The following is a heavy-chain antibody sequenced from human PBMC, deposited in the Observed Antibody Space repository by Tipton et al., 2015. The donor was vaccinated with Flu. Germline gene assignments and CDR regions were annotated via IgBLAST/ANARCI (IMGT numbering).Heavy chain of an antibody. CDR1: GGSISSSNW. J-gene: IGHJ4*02. CDR3: ARAHLRYCSSGSCYPYDY. Sequence: TLSLTCAVSGGSISSSNWWTWVRQPPGKGLEWIGEIYHSGRTNYNPSLKSRLTISVDTSNNQFSLKLNSVTAADTALYYCARAHLRYCSSGSCYPYDYWGTGTLVTVSS. D-gene: IGHD2-15*01. V-gene: IGHV4-4*02. CDR2: IYHSGRT.